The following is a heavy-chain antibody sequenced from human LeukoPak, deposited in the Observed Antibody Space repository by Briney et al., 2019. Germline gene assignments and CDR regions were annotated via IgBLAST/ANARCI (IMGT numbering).Heavy chain of an antibody. Sequence: GGSLRLSCSASGFTFSSYAMHWVRQAPGKGLEYVSAISSNGGSTYYADSVKGRFTISRDNSKNTLYLQMSSLRAEDTAVYYCSGGYSNYLYGMDVWGQGTTVTVSS. V-gene: IGHV3-64D*09. D-gene: IGHD4-11*01. CDR3: SGGYSNYLYGMDV. J-gene: IGHJ6*02. CDR1: GFTFSSYA. CDR2: ISSNGGST.